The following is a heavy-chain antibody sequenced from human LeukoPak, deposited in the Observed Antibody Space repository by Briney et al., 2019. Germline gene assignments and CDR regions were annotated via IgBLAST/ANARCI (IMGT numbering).Heavy chain of an antibody. D-gene: IGHD3-22*01. V-gene: IGHV4-38-2*01. CDR2: IYHSGST. CDR1: GYSISSGYY. CDR3: ARGDYYDSSGYLDNAFDI. J-gene: IGHJ3*02. Sequence: SETLSLTCAVFGYSISSGYYWGWIRQPPGKGLEWIGSIYHSGSTYYNPSLKSRVTISVDTSKNQFSLKLSSVTAADTAVYYCARGDYYDSSGYLDNAFDIWGQGTMVTVSS.